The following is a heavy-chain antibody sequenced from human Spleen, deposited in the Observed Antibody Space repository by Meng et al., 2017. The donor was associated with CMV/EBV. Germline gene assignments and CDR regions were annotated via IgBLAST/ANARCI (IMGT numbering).Heavy chain of an antibody. CDR1: GFTFEDYG. D-gene: IGHD2-2*02. Sequence: GGSLRLSCAVSGFTFEDYGMSWVRQAPGKGLEWVSAISGSGGSTYYADSVKGRFTISRDNSKNTLYLQMNSLRAEDTAVYYCAKDRGYCSSTSCYTGPGYWGQGTLVTVSS. V-gene: IGHV3-23*01. CDR2: ISGSGGST. CDR3: AKDRGYCSSTSCYTGPGY. J-gene: IGHJ4*02.